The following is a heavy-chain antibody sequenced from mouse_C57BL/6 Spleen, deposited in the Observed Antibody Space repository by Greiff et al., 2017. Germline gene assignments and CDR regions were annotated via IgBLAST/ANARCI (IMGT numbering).Heavy chain of an antibody. D-gene: IGHD3-2*02. V-gene: IGHV1-61*01. J-gene: IGHJ4*01. Sequence: VQLQQPGAELVRPGSSVKLSCKASGYTFTSYWMDWVKQRPGQGLEWIGNIYPSDSDTHYNQKFKDKDTLTVDKSSSTAYMQLSSLTSEDSAVYYCARAGTAQAIAMDYWGQGTSVTVSS. CDR2: IYPSDSDT. CDR3: ARAGTAQAIAMDY. CDR1: GYTFTSYW.